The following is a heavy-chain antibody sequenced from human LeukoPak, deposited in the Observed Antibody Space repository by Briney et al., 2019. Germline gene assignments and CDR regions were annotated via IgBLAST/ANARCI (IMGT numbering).Heavy chain of an antibody. J-gene: IGHJ5*02. D-gene: IGHD2-2*01. CDR1: GFTFSTFW. Sequence: GGSLRLSCEASGFTFSTFWMSWVRQAPGKGLEWVAFIRYDGSNKYYADYVKGRFTISRDNSKNTLYLQMNSLRAEDTAVYYCAKDRGCSSTSCYDGFDPWGQGTLVTVSS. CDR2: IRYDGSNK. V-gene: IGHV3-30*02. CDR3: AKDRGCSSTSCYDGFDP.